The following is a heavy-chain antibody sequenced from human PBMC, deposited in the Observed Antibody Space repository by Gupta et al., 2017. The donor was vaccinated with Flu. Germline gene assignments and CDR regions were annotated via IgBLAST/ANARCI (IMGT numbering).Heavy chain of an antibody. CDR1: GFTFSNAW. CDR2: IKSKTDGGTT. CDR3: TTVRIFGVVNYFDY. D-gene: IGHD3-3*01. Sequence: EVQLVESGGGLVKPGGSLRLSCAASGFTFSNAWMSWVRQAPGKGLEWVGRIKSKTDGGTTDYAAPVKGRFTISRDDSKNTLYLQMNSLKTEDTAVYYCTTVRIFGVVNYFDYWGQGTLVTVSS. J-gene: IGHJ4*02. V-gene: IGHV3-15*01.